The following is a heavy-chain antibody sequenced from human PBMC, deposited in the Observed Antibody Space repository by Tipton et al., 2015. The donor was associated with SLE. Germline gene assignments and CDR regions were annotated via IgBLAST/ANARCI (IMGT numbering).Heavy chain of an antibody. Sequence: LRLSCGVSGYSISSDYFWGWIRQPPGKGLEWIGYIYYSGSTNYNPSLKSRVTISVDTSKNQFSLKLSSVTAADTAVYYCASGGRGAKTDYWGQGTLVTVSS. D-gene: IGHD3-10*01. CDR2: IYYSGST. J-gene: IGHJ4*02. V-gene: IGHV4-61*01. CDR1: GYSISSDYF. CDR3: ASGGRGAKTDY.